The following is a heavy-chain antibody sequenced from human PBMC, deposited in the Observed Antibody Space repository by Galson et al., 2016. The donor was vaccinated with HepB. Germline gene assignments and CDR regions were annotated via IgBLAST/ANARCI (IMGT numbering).Heavy chain of an antibody. Sequence: SLRLSCAASGFTFSYAWMSWVRQAPGKGLEWVGRIKRITDGGITDYAAPVKGRFTISRDDSENRLYLRMTSLKTEDTAVYYCTIARYSSGDYYTYWGQGTLVTVSS. J-gene: IGHJ4*02. V-gene: IGHV3-15*01. CDR1: GFTFSYAW. CDR2: IKRITDGGIT. CDR3: TIARYSSGDYYTY. D-gene: IGHD3-10*01.